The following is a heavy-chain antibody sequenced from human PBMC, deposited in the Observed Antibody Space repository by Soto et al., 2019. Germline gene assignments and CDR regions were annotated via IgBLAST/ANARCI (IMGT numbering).Heavy chain of an antibody. CDR3: ASTFYCSSTSCYGNYYYYYGMDV. Sequence: AETLSLTCAVYGGSFSGYYWSWIRQPPGKGLEWIGEINHSGSTNYNPSLKSRVTISVDTSKNQFSLKLSSVTAADTAVYYCASTFYCSSTSCYGNYYYYYGMDVWGQGTTVT. CDR1: GGSFSGYY. V-gene: IGHV4-34*01. CDR2: INHSGST. D-gene: IGHD2-2*01. J-gene: IGHJ6*02.